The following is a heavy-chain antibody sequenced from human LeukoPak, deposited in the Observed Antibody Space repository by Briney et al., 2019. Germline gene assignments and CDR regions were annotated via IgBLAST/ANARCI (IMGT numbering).Heavy chain of an antibody. V-gene: IGHV4-59*01. CDR2: IYYSGST. J-gene: IGHJ2*01. CDR1: GGSISSYY. D-gene: IGHD1-14*01. CDR3: ASLTRRSWYFDL. Sequence: SETLSFTCTVSGGSISSYYWSWIRQPPGKGLEWIGYIYYSGSTNYNPSLKSRVTISVDTSKNQFSLKLSSVTAADTAVYYCASLTRRSWYFDLWGRGTLVTVSS.